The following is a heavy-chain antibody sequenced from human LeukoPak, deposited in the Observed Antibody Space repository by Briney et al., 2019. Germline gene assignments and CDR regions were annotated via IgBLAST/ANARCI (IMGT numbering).Heavy chain of an antibody. D-gene: IGHD4-17*01. Sequence: GGSLRLSCAASGFTFSDYHMSWIRQAPGKGLVWVSRIDTDGSSTNYADSVKGRFTISRDNAKNTLYLQMNSLRAEDTAVYYCVSTPDDYGGYGDYGDWGQGTLVTVSS. CDR2: IDTDGSST. J-gene: IGHJ4*02. CDR1: GFTFSDYH. CDR3: VSTPDDYGGYGDYGD. V-gene: IGHV3-74*01.